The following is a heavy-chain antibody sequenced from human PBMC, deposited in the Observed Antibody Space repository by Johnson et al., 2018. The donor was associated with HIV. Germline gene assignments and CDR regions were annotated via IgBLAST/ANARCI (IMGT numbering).Heavy chain of an antibody. D-gene: IGHD7-27*01. V-gene: IGHV3-30*18. J-gene: IGHJ3*02. CDR2: ISNDGTKK. Sequence: QVQLVESGGGVVQPGRSLTLSCAASQFNFASYGMHWVRQAPGKGLEWVASISNDGTKKYHAESVWDRFSISRDNSKNTLYLQMNSLRAEDTAVYYCAKEIALTGERSDAFDIWGQGTMVTVSS. CDR1: QFNFASYG. CDR3: AKEIALTGERSDAFDI.